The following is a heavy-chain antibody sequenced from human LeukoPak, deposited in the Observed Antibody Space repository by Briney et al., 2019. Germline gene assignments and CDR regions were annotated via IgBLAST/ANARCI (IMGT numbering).Heavy chain of an antibody. J-gene: IGHJ4*02. CDR2: FKWNGYST. CDR3: ARCFNCGRYSGPFDY. CDR1: GFTFDDYG. V-gene: IGHV3-20*01. D-gene: IGHD1-26*01. Sequence: GGSLRLSCAASGFTFDDYGMSGVRQAPGKGLEWFSGFKWNGYSTGYADSVKGRFTISRDNDENSVYVHMNRLRAEDTALYHCARCFNCGRYSGPFDYWGQGTLVTVSS.